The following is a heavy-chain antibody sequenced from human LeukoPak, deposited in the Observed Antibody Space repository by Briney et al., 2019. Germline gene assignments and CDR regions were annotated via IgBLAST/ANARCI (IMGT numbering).Heavy chain of an antibody. V-gene: IGHV1-2*02. CDR2: INPNSGGT. CDR3: ARVRYSYGSDYYYYYGMDV. Sequence: ASVKVSCKASGYTFTGYYMHWVRQAPGQGLKWMGWINPNSGGTNYAQKFQGRVTMTRNTSISTAYMELSRLRSDDTAVYYCARVRYSYGSDYYYYYGMDVWGQGTTVTVSS. J-gene: IGHJ6*02. CDR1: GYTFTGYY. D-gene: IGHD5-18*01.